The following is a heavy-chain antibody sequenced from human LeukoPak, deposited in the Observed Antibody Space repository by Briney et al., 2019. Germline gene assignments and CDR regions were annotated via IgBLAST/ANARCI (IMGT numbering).Heavy chain of an antibody. CDR1: GFAVSSNY. CDR2: IYSGGST. Sequence: GGSLRLSCAASGFAVSSNYMSWVRQAPGKGLEWVSVIYSGGSTYYADSVKGRFTISRDNAKNSLYLQMNSLRAEDTAVYYCARDYTGYFPWGQGTLVIVSS. V-gene: IGHV3-53*01. J-gene: IGHJ5*02. D-gene: IGHD3-9*01. CDR3: ARDYTGYFP.